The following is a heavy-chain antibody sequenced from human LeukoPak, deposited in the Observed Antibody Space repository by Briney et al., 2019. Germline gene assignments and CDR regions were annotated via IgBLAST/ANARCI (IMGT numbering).Heavy chain of an antibody. Sequence: SETLSLTCAVYGGSFSGYYWSWIRQPPGKGLEWIGEINHSGSTNYNPSLKSRVTISVDTSKNQFSLKLSSVTAADTAVYYCARDRLGGYSYVYWGQGSLVTVSS. CDR2: INHSGST. CDR3: ARDRLGGYSYVY. V-gene: IGHV4-34*01. D-gene: IGHD5-12*01. J-gene: IGHJ4*02. CDR1: GGSFSGYY.